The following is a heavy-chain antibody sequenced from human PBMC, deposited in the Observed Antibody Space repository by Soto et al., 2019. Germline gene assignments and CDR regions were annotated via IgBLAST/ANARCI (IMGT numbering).Heavy chain of an antibody. V-gene: IGHV3-33*01. CDR1: GFTFSSYG. J-gene: IGHJ4*02. CDR3: ARDLVDMRFGELDYYFDY. D-gene: IGHD3-10*01. Sequence: QVQLVESGGGVVQPGRSLRLSCAASGFTFSSYGMHWVRQAPGKGLEWVAVIWYDGSNKYYADSVKGRFTISRDNSKNTLYLQIHSQRAEDTAVYYCARDLVDMRFGELDYYFDYWGQGTLVTVSS. CDR2: IWYDGSNK.